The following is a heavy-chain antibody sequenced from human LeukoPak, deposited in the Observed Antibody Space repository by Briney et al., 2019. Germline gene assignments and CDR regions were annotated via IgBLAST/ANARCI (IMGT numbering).Heavy chain of an antibody. J-gene: IGHJ3*02. V-gene: IGHV3-23*01. D-gene: IGHD4-23*01. CDR2: ISGSGGST. CDR1: GFTFSSYS. CDR3: AKDRLPTRGGKPFDI. Sequence: PGGSLRLSCAASGFTFSSYSMNWVRQAPGKGLEWVSAISGSGGSTYYADSVKGRFTISRDNSKNTLYLQMNSLRAEDTAVYYCAKDRLPTRGGKPFDIWGQGTMVTVSS.